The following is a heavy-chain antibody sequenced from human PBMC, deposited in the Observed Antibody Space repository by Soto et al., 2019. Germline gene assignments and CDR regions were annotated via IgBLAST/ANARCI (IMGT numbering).Heavy chain of an antibody. CDR2: ISSSSSTI. Sequence: EVQLVESGGGLVQPGGSLRLSCEASGFTLSSYSMNWARQAPGQGLEWVSYISSSSSTIYYADSVKGRFTISRDNAKNSLCLQMNSLRNNDTAVYYCARDTPRSSFLDVWSQGTTVTVSS. CDR1: GFTLSSYS. J-gene: IGHJ6*02. V-gene: IGHV3-48*02. CDR3: ARDTPRSSFLDV.